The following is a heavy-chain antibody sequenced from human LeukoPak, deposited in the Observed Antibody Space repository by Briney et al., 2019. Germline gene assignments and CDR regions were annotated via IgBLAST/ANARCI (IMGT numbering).Heavy chain of an antibody. D-gene: IGHD2-2*01. Sequence: GGSLRLSCTASGFTFSSYTMSWVRQAPGKGLEWVSAISGSGGGTYYADSVKGRFTISRDNFRNTLYLQVNTLRAEDTAVYYCAKDQGCTSSNCYLHFDYWGQGTLVTVSS. J-gene: IGHJ4*02. CDR2: ISGSGGGT. V-gene: IGHV3-23*01. CDR1: GFTFSSYT. CDR3: AKDQGCTSSNCYLHFDY.